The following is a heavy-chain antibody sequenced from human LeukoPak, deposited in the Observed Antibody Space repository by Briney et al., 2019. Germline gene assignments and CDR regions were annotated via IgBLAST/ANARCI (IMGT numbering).Heavy chain of an antibody. Sequence: QPGGSLRLSCAASGFTFSGYAMRWVRQAPGKGLEWVSAISGSGGSTYYADSVKGRFTISRDNSKNTLDLQMNSLRAEDTAVYYCANPPPSYGGFLPLDYWGQGTLVTVSS. CDR2: ISGSGGST. V-gene: IGHV3-23*01. CDR1: GFTFSGYA. J-gene: IGHJ4*02. CDR3: ANPPPSYGGFLPLDY. D-gene: IGHD5-18*01.